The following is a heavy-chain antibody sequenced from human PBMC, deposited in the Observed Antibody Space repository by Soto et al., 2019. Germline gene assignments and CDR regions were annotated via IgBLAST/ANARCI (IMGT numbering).Heavy chain of an antibody. Sequence: GGSLRLSCAASGFTFSSYGMHWVRQAPGKGLEWVAVIWYDGSNKYYADSVKGRFTISRDNSKNTLYLQMNSLRAEDTAVYYCAKAPQQLVFYFDYWGQGTLVTVSS. J-gene: IGHJ4*02. CDR3: AKAPQQLVFYFDY. V-gene: IGHV3-33*06. CDR2: IWYDGSNK. CDR1: GFTFSSYG. D-gene: IGHD6-6*01.